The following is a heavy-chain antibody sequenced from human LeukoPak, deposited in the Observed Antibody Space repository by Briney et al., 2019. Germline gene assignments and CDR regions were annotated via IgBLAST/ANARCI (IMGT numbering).Heavy chain of an antibody. CDR1: GGSISTYY. CDR2: IYYTGST. D-gene: IGHD3-3*01. Sequence: KPSETLSLTCTVSGGSISTYYWNWIRQPPGKGLEWIGYIYYTGSTNYNPSLKSRVTISVDTSKNQFSLKLSSVTAADTAVYYCARHPGVTIFGVVIGRGFDYWGQGTLVTVSS. J-gene: IGHJ4*02. V-gene: IGHV4-59*08. CDR3: ARHPGVTIFGVVIGRGFDY.